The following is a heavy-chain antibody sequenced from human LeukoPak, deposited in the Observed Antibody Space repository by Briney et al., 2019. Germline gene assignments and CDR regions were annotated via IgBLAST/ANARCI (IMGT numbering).Heavy chain of an antibody. CDR3: ARDLRSSGWYYFDY. CDR2: IIPIFGTA. CDR1: GGTFSSYA. D-gene: IGHD6-19*01. Sequence: PAKVSCKASGGTFSSYAISWVRQAPGQGLGWMGGIIPIFGTANYAQKFQGRVTITADESTSTAYMELSSLRSEDTAVYYCARDLRSSGWYYFDYWGQGTLVTVSS. J-gene: IGHJ4*02. V-gene: IGHV1-69*13.